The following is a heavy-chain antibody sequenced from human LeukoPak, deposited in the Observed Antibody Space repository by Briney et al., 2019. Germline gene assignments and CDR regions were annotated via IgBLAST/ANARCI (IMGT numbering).Heavy chain of an antibody. CDR3: ARDVATPMARVSY. Sequence: GSLRLSCAASGFTFSSYAMSWVRQPPGKGLEWIGEINHSGSTIYNPSLKSRVTISVDTSKNHFSLNLTSVTAADTAVYYCARDVATPMARVSYWGQGTLVTVSP. CDR1: GFTFSSYA. CDR2: INHSGST. D-gene: IGHD5-12*01. J-gene: IGHJ4*02. V-gene: IGHV4-34*08.